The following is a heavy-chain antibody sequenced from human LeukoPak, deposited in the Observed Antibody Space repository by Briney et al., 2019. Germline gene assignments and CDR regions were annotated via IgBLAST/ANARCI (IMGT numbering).Heavy chain of an antibody. CDR1: GYTFTSYD. CDR2: ISAYNGNT. CDR3: ARDCGYRSCAGAVDI. J-gene: IGHJ3*02. V-gene: IGHV1-18*01. Sequence: ASVKVSCKASGYTFTSYDISWVRQAPGQGLEWMGWISAYNGNTNYAQKFQGRVTMTTDTSTSTAYMELRSLRSDDTAVYYCARDCGYRSCAGAVDIWGQGTMVTVSS. D-gene: IGHD6-13*01.